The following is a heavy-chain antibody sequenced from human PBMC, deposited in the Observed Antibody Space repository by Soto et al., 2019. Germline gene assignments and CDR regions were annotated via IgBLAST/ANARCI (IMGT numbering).Heavy chain of an antibody. J-gene: IGHJ3*01. CDR1: GYTFTSYG. Sequence: GASGKVSCKGSGYTFTSYGLTWLRQAPGQGLEWMGWIRAYKGYRDYAQKFQDRVTMIIDTSTGTAYMDLRSLRSDDTAVYYCARKPWENSDALHLWGQGTMVTVSS. D-gene: IGHD1-26*01. CDR3: ARKPWENSDALHL. V-gene: IGHV1-18*04. CDR2: IRAYKGYR.